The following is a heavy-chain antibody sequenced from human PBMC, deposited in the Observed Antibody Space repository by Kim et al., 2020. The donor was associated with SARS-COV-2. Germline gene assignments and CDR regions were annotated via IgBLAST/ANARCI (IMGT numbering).Heavy chain of an antibody. V-gene: IGHV1-69*13. CDR2: IIPIFGTA. CDR3: ASITAVAGRHSDY. J-gene: IGHJ4*02. CDR1: GGTFSSYA. D-gene: IGHD6-19*01. Sequence: SVKVSCKASGGTFSSYAISWVRQAPGQGLEWMGGIIPIFGTANYAQKFQGRVTITADESTSTAYMELSSLRSEDTAVYYCASITAVAGRHSDYWGQGTLVTVSS.